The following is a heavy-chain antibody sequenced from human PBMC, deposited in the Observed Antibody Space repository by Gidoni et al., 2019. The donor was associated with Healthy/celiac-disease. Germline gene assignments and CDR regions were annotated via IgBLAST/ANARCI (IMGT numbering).Heavy chain of an antibody. CDR1: GYRFTSYW. V-gene: IGHV5-51*01. CDR3: ARSIEWELPDY. CDR2: IYPGDSDT. Sequence: EVQLVPSGAEVKKPGESLQLSCKGSGYRFTSYWIGWVPQMPGKGLEWMGIIYPGDSDTRYSPSFQGQVTISADKSISTAYLQWSSLKASDTAMYYCARSIEWELPDYWGQGTLVTVSS. J-gene: IGHJ4*02. D-gene: IGHD1-26*01.